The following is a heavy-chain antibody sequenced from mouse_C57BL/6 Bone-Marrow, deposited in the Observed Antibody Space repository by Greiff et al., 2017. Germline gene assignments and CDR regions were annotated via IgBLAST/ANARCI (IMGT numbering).Heavy chain of an antibody. CDR1: GFNIKDDY. D-gene: IGHD2-1*01. J-gene: IGHJ3*01. CDR3: TTLYYGNFPFAY. Sequence: VQLKQSGAELVRPGASVKLSCTASGFNIKDDYMHWVKQRPEQGLEWIGWIDPENGDTEYASKFQGKATITADTSSNTAYLQLRSLTSEDTAVYYCTTLYYGNFPFAYWGQGTLVTVSA. V-gene: IGHV14-4*01. CDR2: IDPENGDT.